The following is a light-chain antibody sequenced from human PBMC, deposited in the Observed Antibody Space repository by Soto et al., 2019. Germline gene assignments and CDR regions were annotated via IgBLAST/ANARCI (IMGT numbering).Light chain of an antibody. J-gene: IGKJ1*01. V-gene: IGKV1-17*01. Sequence: EIQMTQSPSSLSVSVGDRVTITCRTSQGISNDVGWYQQKPGIAPKRLIFAASSLQSGVPSRFSGSGSGTEFTLTISSLQPEDFATYYCLQHNSYPLTFGPGTKVEIK. CDR2: AAS. CDR1: QGISND. CDR3: LQHNSYPLT.